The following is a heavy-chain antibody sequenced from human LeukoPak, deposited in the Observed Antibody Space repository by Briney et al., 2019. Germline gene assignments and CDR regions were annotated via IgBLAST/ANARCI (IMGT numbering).Heavy chain of an antibody. CDR2: IYYSGST. Sequence: PSETLSLTCTVSGGSISSYYWSWIRQPPGKGLEWIGYIYYSGSTNYNPSLKSRVTISVDTSKNQFSLRLSSVTAADTAVYYCAREGYSYGSDYWGQGTPVTVSS. J-gene: IGHJ4*02. V-gene: IGHV4-59*01. CDR1: GGSISSYY. CDR3: AREGYSYGSDY. D-gene: IGHD5-18*01.